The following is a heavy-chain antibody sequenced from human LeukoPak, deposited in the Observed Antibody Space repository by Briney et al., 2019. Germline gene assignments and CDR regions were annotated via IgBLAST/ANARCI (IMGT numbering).Heavy chain of an antibody. CDR3: ARVSVAVDY. Sequence: SETLSLTCTVSGGSLSRYYWSWIRQPPGKGLEWIGYIYYSGSTNCNPSLKSRVTISVDTSKIQFSLKLSSVTAADTAVYYCARVSVAVDYWGQGTLVTVSS. CDR2: IYYSGST. D-gene: IGHD6-19*01. J-gene: IGHJ4*02. CDR1: GGSLSRYY. V-gene: IGHV4-59*01.